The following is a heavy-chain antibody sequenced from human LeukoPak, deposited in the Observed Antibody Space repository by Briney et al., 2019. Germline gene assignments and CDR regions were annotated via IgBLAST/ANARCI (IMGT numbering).Heavy chain of an antibody. CDR2: ISYDGSNK. V-gene: IGHV3-30-3*01. D-gene: IGHD1-26*01. CDR3: ARDIRTHEWAIVGATR. CDR1: GFTFSSYA. J-gene: IGHJ4*02. Sequence: GGSLRLSCAASGFTFSSYAMHWVRQAPGKGLEWVAVISYDGSNKYYADSVKGRFTISRDNSKNTLYLQMNSLRAEDTAVYYCARDIRTHEWAIVGATRWGQGTLVTVSS.